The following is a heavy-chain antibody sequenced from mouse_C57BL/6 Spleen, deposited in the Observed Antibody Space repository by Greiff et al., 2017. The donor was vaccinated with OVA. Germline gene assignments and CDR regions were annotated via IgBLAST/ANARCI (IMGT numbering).Heavy chain of an antibody. CDR3: AKSNYGYFDV. CDR1: GYTFTDYY. CDR2: IYPGSGNT. D-gene: IGHD2-5*01. V-gene: IGHV1-76*01. Sequence: VKVVESGAELVRPGASVKLSCKASGYTFTDYYINWVKQRPGQGLEWIARIYPGSGNTYYNEKFKGKATLTAEKSSSTAYMQLSSLTSEDSAVYFCAKSNYGYFDVWGTGTTVTVSS. J-gene: IGHJ1*03.